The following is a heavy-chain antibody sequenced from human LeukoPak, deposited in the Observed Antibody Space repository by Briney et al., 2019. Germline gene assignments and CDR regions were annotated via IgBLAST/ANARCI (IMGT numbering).Heavy chain of an antibody. CDR2: IRYDGSNK. CDR3: AKTLDTYYDFWSGYYSTDFDY. J-gene: IGHJ4*02. Sequence: PGGSLRLSCAASGFTFSSYGVHWVRQAPGKGLEWVAFIRYDGSNKYYADSVKGRFTISRDNSKNTLYLQMNSLRAEDTAVYYCAKTLDTYYDFWSGYYSTDFDYWGQGTLVTVSS. V-gene: IGHV3-30*02. CDR1: GFTFSSYG. D-gene: IGHD3-3*01.